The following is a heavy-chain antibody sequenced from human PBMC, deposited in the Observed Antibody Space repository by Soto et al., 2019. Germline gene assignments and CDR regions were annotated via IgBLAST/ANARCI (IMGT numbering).Heavy chain of an antibody. D-gene: IGHD3-10*01. J-gene: IGHJ6*02. CDR1: GFTFSSYG. CDR2: ISYDGSNK. CDR3: AKSELWFGEYKTSGYYYGMDV. Sequence: GGSLRLSCAASGFTFSSYGMHWVRQAPGKGLEWVAVISYDGSNKYYADSVKGRFTISRDNSKNTLYLQMNSLRAEDKAVYYCAKSELWFGEYKTSGYYYGMDVWGQGTTVTVSS. V-gene: IGHV3-30*18.